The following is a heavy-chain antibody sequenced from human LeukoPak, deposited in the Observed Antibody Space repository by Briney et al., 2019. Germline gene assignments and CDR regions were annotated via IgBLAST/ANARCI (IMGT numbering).Heavy chain of an antibody. CDR3: GYSSSSLGPGWYYFDY. CDR2: INPNSGGT. D-gene: IGHD6-6*01. J-gene: IGHJ4*02. CDR1: GYTFTGYY. V-gene: IGHV1-2*02. Sequence: ASVKVSCKASGYTFTGYYMHWVRQAPGQGLEWVGWINPNSGGTNYAQKFQGRVTMTRDTSISTAYMELSRLRSDDTAVYYCGYSSSSLGPGWYYFDYWGQGTLVTVSS.